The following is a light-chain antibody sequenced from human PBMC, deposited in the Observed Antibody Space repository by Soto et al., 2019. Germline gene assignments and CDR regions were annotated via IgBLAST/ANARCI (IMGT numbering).Light chain of an antibody. CDR1: SSDIGGYNY. CDR2: EVT. V-gene: IGLV2-8*01. Sequence: QSVLTQPPSASGSPGQSVTISCTGTSSDIGGYNYVSWYQQHPGKAPKLMIYEVTKRPSGVPDRFSGSKSGNTASLTVSGLQAEDEADYYCRPPAGSKNLGVFGRGTQLTVL. CDR3: RPPAGSKNLGV. J-gene: IGLJ2*01.